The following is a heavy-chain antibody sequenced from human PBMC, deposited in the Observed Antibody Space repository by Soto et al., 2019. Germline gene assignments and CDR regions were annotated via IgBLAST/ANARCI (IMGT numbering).Heavy chain of an antibody. V-gene: IGHV5-51*01. CDR2: INPGDSNT. J-gene: IGHJ4*02. CDR1: GYRFTSYW. Sequence: PGESLKISCKGSGYRFTSYWIGWVRQMPGKGLEWMGIINPGDSNTRYSPSFQGQVTISADKSISTAYLQWSSLKASDTAMYYCASPLRYDFWSGYIFDFWGQGTPVTVSS. D-gene: IGHD3-3*01. CDR3: ASPLRYDFWSGYIFDF.